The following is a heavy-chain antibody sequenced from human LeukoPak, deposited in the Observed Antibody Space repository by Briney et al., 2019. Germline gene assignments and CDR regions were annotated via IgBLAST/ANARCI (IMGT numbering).Heavy chain of an antibody. Sequence: GASAKVSCKASGFTFTSYGISWVRQAPGQGLEWMGWISAYNGNTNYAQKLQGRVTMTTDTSTSTAYMELRSLRSDDTAVYYCARLKNKYQLLAQFDYWGQGTLVTVSS. CDR3: ARLKNKYQLLAQFDY. CDR2: ISAYNGNT. J-gene: IGHJ4*02. D-gene: IGHD2-2*01. V-gene: IGHV1-18*01. CDR1: GFTFTSYG.